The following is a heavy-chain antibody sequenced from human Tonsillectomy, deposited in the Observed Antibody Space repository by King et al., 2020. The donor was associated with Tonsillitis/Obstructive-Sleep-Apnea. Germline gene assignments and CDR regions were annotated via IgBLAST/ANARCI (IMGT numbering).Heavy chain of an antibody. Sequence: QLQESGPGLVKPSETLSLTCTVSGGSNSSSSYYWGWIRQPPGKGLEWIGSIYYSGSTYYNPSLKSRVTISVDTSKNQFSLKLSSVTAADTAVYYCARHALGYYDFWSGYSDYWGQGTLVTVSS. V-gene: IGHV4-39*01. CDR3: ARHALGYYDFWSGYSDY. CDR1: GGSNSSSSYY. J-gene: IGHJ4*02. CDR2: IYYSGST. D-gene: IGHD3-3*01.